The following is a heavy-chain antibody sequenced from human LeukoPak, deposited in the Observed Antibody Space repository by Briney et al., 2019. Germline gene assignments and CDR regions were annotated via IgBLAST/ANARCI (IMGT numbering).Heavy chain of an antibody. CDR1: GGSFSGYY. Sequence: SETLSLTCAVYGGSFSGYYWSWIRQPPGKGLEWIGEINHSGSTNYNPSLKSRVTISVDTSKNQFSLKLSSVTAADTAVYYCARGCGDIVVVPAALIPEYFDYWGQGTLVTVSS. V-gene: IGHV4-34*01. CDR3: ARGCGDIVVVPAALIPEYFDY. J-gene: IGHJ4*02. CDR2: INHSGST. D-gene: IGHD2-2*01.